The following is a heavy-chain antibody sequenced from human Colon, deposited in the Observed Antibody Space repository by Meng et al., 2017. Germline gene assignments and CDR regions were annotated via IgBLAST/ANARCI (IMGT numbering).Heavy chain of an antibody. Sequence: GKVVQSGAEVRNAGSPVNVSCKASGGTFRSYAISWVRQAPGQGLEWMGGIIPIFGAANYAQKFQGRVTITADESTSTAYMELSSLRSEDTAVYYCARVRGETAAYGDYEGSFDYWGQGTLVTVSS. CDR2: IIPIFGAA. V-gene: IGHV1-69*01. CDR3: ARVRGETAAYGDYEGSFDY. D-gene: IGHD4-17*01. J-gene: IGHJ4*02. CDR1: GGTFRSYA.